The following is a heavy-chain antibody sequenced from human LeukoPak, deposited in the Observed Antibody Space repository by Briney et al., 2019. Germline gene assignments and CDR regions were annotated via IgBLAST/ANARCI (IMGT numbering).Heavy chain of an antibody. CDR1: GFTFSSYE. D-gene: IGHD2-15*01. CDR2: ISSSGSTI. V-gene: IGHV3-48*03. Sequence: GGSLRLSCAASGFTFSSYEMNWVRQAPGKGLEWVSYISSSGSTIYYADSVKGRFTISRDNAKNSLYLQMNSLRAEDTAVYYCVRLSQDYFDYWGQGTLVTVSS. CDR3: VRLSQDYFDY. J-gene: IGHJ4*02.